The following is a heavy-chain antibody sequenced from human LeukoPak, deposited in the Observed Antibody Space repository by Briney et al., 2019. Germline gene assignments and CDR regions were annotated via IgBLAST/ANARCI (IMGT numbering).Heavy chain of an antibody. CDR3: ARTYYDYVWGSYRPWYFDY. CDR1: GGSISSYY. Sequence: SETLSLTCTVSGGSISSYYWSWIRQPPGKGLEWIGYIYYSGSTNYSPSLKSRVTISVDTSKNQFSLKLSSVTAADTAVYYCARTYYDYVWGSYRPWYFDYWGQGTLVTVSS. J-gene: IGHJ4*02. CDR2: IYYSGST. V-gene: IGHV4-59*01. D-gene: IGHD3-16*02.